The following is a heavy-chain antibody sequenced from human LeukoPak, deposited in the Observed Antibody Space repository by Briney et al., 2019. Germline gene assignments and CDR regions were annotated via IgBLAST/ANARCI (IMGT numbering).Heavy chain of an antibody. Sequence: ASVKVSCKASGGTFSSYGISWVRQAPGQGLEWMGGIIIVFGRPNYAQKFQGRVTITADESTNTAYMELSSLRSEDKAMYYCARATRGVVPKYYFDFWGQGTLVTVSS. CDR2: IIIVFGRP. CDR1: GGTFSSYG. CDR3: ARATRGVVPKYYFDF. J-gene: IGHJ4*02. D-gene: IGHD2-15*01. V-gene: IGHV1-69*13.